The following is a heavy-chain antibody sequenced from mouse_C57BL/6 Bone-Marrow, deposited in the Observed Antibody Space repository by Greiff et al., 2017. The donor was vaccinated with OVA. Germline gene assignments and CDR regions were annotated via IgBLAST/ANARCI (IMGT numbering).Heavy chain of an antibody. CDR3: ARWNYYGSSSSWCFDV. CDR2: IYPGSGST. CDR1: GYTFTSYW. J-gene: IGHJ1*03. Sequence: VQLQQSGAELVKPGASVKMSCKASGYTFTSYWITWVKQRPGQGLEWIGDIYPGSGSTNYNEKFKSKATLTVDTSSSTAYMQLSSLTAEDAAVYYCARWNYYGSSSSWCFDVWGTGTTVTVAS. D-gene: IGHD1-1*01. V-gene: IGHV1-55*01.